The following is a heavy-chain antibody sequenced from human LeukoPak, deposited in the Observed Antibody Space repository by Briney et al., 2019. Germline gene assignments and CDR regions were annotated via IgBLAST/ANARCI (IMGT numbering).Heavy chain of an antibody. Sequence: ASVKVSCKVSGYTLTELSMQWVRQAPGKGLEWMGGFDPEDGETIYAQKLQGRVTMTTDTSTSTAYMELRSLRSDDTAVYYCARAGGIFWFDPWGQGTLVTVSS. CDR2: FDPEDGET. V-gene: IGHV1-24*01. J-gene: IGHJ5*02. CDR3: ARAGGIFWFDP. CDR1: GYTLTELS. D-gene: IGHD2/OR15-2a*01.